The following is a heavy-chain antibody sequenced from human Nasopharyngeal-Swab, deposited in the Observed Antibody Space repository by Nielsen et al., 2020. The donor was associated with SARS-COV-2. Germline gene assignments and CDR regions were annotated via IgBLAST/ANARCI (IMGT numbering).Heavy chain of an antibody. CDR2: MNPNSGNT. CDR3: ARGPYYYDSSGYRAYYYYMDV. J-gene: IGHJ6*03. Sequence: WVRQAPGQGLEWMGWMNPNSGNTGYAQKFQGRVTMTRNTSISTAYMELSSLRSEGTAVYYCARGPYYYDSSGYRAYYYYMDVWGKGTTVTVSS. V-gene: IGHV1-8*01. D-gene: IGHD3-22*01.